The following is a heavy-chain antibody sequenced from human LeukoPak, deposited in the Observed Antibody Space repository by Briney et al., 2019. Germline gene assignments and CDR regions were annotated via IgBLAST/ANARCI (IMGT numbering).Heavy chain of an antibody. CDR3: AREDGQLWALDI. J-gene: IGHJ3*02. D-gene: IGHD1-1*01. CDR2: IYHSGST. Sequence: PSGTLSLTCAVSGGSISSSNWWSWVRHPPGMGLEWIGEIYHSGSTNYNPTLKSRVTISVDKSKNQFSLKLSSVTTADSAVYYCAREDGQLWALDIWGQWTMVTVSS. V-gene: IGHV4-4*02. CDR1: GGSISSSNW.